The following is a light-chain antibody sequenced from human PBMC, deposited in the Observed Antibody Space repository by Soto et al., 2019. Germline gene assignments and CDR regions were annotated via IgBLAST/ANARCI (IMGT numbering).Light chain of an antibody. J-gene: IGLJ2*01. CDR1: SSNIGSNT. Sequence: QSVLTQPPSASGTPGQRVTISCSGSSSNIGSNTVNWYQQLPRTAPKLLIYSNNHRPSGVPDRFSGSKSGSSASLAISGLQSEDEADYYCAAWDDSLNGLVFGGGIKLTVL. CDR3: AAWDDSLNGLV. V-gene: IGLV1-44*01. CDR2: SNN.